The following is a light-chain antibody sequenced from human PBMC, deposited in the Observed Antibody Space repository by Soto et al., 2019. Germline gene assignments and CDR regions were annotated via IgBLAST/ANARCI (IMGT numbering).Light chain of an antibody. CDR2: RTS. V-gene: IGKV1-39*01. CDR1: QNISTY. Sequence: DIQVTQSPSSLSASVGDRVTISCRASQNISTYLHWFQQRPGGAPKLLISRTSNLEIAVPSRFGGSGSGTDFTLTISVLQAEDSASYYCQHTYITISFGGGTKVE. J-gene: IGKJ4*01. CDR3: QHTYITIS.